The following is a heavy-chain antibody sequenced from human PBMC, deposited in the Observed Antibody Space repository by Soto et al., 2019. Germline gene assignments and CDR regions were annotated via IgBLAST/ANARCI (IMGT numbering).Heavy chain of an antibody. Sequence: SQTLSLTCAISGDSVSSNSAALNWIRQSPSRGLEWLGRTYYRSKWYNDYAVSVISRITINPDTSKNQFSLQLNSVTPEDTAVYYCARDRKDSSCWYDTYSDYWGQGTLVTVSS. CDR1: GDSVSSNSAA. J-gene: IGHJ4*02. D-gene: IGHD6-19*01. CDR3: ARDRKDSSCWYDTYSDY. V-gene: IGHV6-1*01. CDR2: TYYRSKWYN.